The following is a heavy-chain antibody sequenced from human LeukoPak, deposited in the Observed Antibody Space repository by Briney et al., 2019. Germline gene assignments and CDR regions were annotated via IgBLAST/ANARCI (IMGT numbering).Heavy chain of an antibody. CDR2: IKQDGSET. J-gene: IGHJ4*02. CDR3: ARQRGSGCLDH. CDR1: RFTFSNYW. V-gene: IGHV3-7*01. Sequence: GGSLRLSCAASRFTFSNYWISWVRQAPGKGLEGGANIKQDGSETYYVDSVKGRFTISRDNAKNSLSLQMNSLRAEDTAVYYCARQRGSGCLDHWGQGTLVTVSS. D-gene: IGHD6-19*01.